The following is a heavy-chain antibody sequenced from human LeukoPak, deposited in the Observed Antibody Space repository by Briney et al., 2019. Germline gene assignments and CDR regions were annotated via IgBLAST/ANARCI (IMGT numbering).Heavy chain of an antibody. V-gene: IGHV1-18*04. Sequence: ASVKASCKASGYTFTSYGISWVRQAPGQGLEWMGWISAYNGNTNYAQKLQGRVTMTTDTSTSTAYMELRSLRSDDTAVYYCARGHLRITMVRGVIRDAFDIWGQGTMVTVSS. CDR1: GYTFTSYG. CDR2: ISAYNGNT. J-gene: IGHJ3*02. CDR3: ARGHLRITMVRGVIRDAFDI. D-gene: IGHD3-10*01.